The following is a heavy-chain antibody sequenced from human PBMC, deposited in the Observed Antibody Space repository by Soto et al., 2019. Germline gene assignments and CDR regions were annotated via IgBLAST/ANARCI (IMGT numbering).Heavy chain of an antibody. CDR1: GGSISSSSYY. CDR3: ARRPTYYDFWSGYYYYYYGMDV. Sequence: SETLSLTCTVSGGSISSSSYYWGWIRQPPGKGLEWIGSIYYSGSTYYNPSLKSRVTISVDTSKNQFSLKLSSVTAADTAVYYCARRPTYYDFWSGYYYYYYGMDVWGQGTTVT. V-gene: IGHV4-39*01. J-gene: IGHJ6*02. D-gene: IGHD3-3*01. CDR2: IYYSGST.